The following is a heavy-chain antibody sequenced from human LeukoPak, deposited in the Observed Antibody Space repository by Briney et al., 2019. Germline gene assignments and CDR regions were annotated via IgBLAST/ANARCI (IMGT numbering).Heavy chain of an antibody. Sequence: GSSVKVSCKASGGTFSSYAISWVRQAPGQGLEWMGGIIPIFGTANYAQKFQGRVTITADESTSTAYMELSSLRSEDTAVYYCARGRPIVVVPAGTHSPWGQGTLVTVSS. D-gene: IGHD2-2*01. CDR1: GGTFSSYA. CDR2: IIPIFGTA. J-gene: IGHJ5*02. V-gene: IGHV1-69*01. CDR3: ARGRPIVVVPAGTHSP.